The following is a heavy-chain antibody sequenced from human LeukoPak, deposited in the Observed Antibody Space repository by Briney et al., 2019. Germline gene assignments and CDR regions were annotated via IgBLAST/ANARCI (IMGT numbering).Heavy chain of an antibody. CDR2: IYYSGST. Sequence: SETLSLTCTVSGGSISSYYWSWIRQPPGKGLEWIGYIYYSGSTNYNPSLKSRVTISVDTSKNQFSLKLSSVTAAGTAVYYCARVAHIHTWFDPWGQGTLVTVSS. V-gene: IGHV4-59*01. D-gene: IGHD2-21*01. J-gene: IGHJ5*02. CDR1: GGSISSYY. CDR3: ARVAHIHTWFDP.